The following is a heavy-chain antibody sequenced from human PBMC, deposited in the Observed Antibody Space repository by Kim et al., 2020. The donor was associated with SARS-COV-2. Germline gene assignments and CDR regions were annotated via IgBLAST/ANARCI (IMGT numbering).Heavy chain of an antibody. J-gene: IGHJ6*02. CDR3: AGRVYSVTHYGMDV. V-gene: IGHV3-21*01. CDR2: ISSSSSYI. Sequence: GGSLRLSCAASGFTFSSYSMNWVRQAPGKGLEWVSSISSSSSYIYYADSVKGRFTISRDNAKNSLYLQMNSLRAEDTAVYYCAGRVYSVTHYGMDVWGQGTTVTVSS. D-gene: IGHD2-8*01. CDR1: GFTFSSYS.